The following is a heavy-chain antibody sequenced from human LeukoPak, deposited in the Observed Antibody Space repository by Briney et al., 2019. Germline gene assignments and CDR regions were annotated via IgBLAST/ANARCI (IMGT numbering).Heavy chain of an antibody. Sequence: SETLSLTCTVSGGSSSNYYWSWIRQPPGKGLEWIGYIHYSGSTNYNSSLKSRVTISVDTSKNQFSLKLSSVTAADTAVYYCASDYYDSSGFDYWGQGTLVTVSS. CDR2: IHYSGST. V-gene: IGHV4-59*01. CDR3: ASDYYDSSGFDY. D-gene: IGHD3-22*01. CDR1: GGSSSNYY. J-gene: IGHJ4*02.